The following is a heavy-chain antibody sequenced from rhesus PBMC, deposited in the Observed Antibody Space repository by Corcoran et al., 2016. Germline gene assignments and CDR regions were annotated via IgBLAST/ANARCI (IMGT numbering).Heavy chain of an antibody. CDR1: GGSISGYY. Sequence: QVQLQESGPGLVNPSETLSLTCAVSGGSISGYYWNWTRQPPGRGPEWSGYMGSSTGITYSNPSLKSRVTFSTDTSKNHFSLKLSSVTAADTAVYYCARTGREYCSGISCYPLDYWGQGVLVTVSS. CDR3: ARTGREYCSGISCYPLDY. V-gene: IGHV4-165*02. D-gene: IGHD2-27*01. CDR2: MGSSTGIT. J-gene: IGHJ4*01.